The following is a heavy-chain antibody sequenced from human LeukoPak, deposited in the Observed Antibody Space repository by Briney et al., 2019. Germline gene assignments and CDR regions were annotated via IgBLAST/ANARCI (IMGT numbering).Heavy chain of an antibody. CDR1: GGSISSYY. Sequence: SETLSLTGTVSGGSISSYYWSWIRQPPGKGLEWIGYIYYSGSTNYNPSLKSRVTISVDTSKNQFSLKLSSVTAADTAVYYCAREPCGGDCYSGYFDYWGQGTLVTVSS. CDR2: IYYSGST. V-gene: IGHV4-59*01. D-gene: IGHD2-21*02. J-gene: IGHJ4*02. CDR3: AREPCGGDCYSGYFDY.